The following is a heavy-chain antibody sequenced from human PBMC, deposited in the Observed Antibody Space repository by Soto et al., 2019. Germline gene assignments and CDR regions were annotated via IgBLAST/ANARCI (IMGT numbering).Heavy chain of an antibody. J-gene: IGHJ4*02. D-gene: IGHD6-6*01. Sequence: HVTISADKSISTAYLQWSSLKASDTALYYCARTSRGSSSGFDYWGQGTLVTVSS. V-gene: IGHV5-10-1*01. CDR3: ARTSRGSSSGFDY.